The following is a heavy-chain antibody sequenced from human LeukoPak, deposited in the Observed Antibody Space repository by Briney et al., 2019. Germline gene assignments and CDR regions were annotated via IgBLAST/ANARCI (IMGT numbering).Heavy chain of an antibody. CDR2: IYTSGST. V-gene: IGHV4-4*07. D-gene: IGHD3-3*01. J-gene: IGHJ4*02. Sequence: SETLSLTCTVSGGSISSYYWSWIRQPAGKGLEWIGRIYTSGSTNYNPSLKSRVTMSVDTSKNQFSLKLSSVTAADTAVYYRARAYYDSWSGYYVYFDYWGQGTLVTVSS. CDR3: ARAYYDSWSGYYVYFDY. CDR1: GGSISSYY.